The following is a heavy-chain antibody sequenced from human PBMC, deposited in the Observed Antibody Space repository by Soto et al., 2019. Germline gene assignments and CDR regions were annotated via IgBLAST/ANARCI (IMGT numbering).Heavy chain of an antibody. V-gene: IGHV3-30*18. CDR3: AKDTDFSARGPWYYFDY. D-gene: IGHD1-26*01. J-gene: IGHJ4*02. CDR1: GFTFSSYG. Sequence: QVQLVESGGGVVQPGRSLRLSCAASGFTFSSYGMHWVRQAPGKGLEWVAVISYDGSNKYYADSVKGRFTISRDNSKNTLYLQMNSLRAEDTAVYYCAKDTDFSARGPWYYFDYWGQGTLVTVSS. CDR2: ISYDGSNK.